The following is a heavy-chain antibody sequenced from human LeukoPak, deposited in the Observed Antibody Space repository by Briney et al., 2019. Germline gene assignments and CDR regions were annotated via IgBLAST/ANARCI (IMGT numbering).Heavy chain of an antibody. CDR1: GFTFSSYG. Sequence: PGGSLRLSCAASGFTFSSYGMHWVRQAPGKGLEWVAVISYDGSNKYYADSVKGRFTISRDNSKNTLYLQMNSLRAEDTAVYYCAKDLSSSWYYFQHWGQGTLVTVSS. V-gene: IGHV3-30*18. D-gene: IGHD6-13*01. CDR3: AKDLSSSWYYFQH. J-gene: IGHJ1*01. CDR2: ISYDGSNK.